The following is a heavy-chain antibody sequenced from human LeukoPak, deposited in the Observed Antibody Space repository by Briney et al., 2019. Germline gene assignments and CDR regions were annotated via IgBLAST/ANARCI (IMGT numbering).Heavy chain of an antibody. CDR2: IIPIFGTA. D-gene: IGHD4-11*01. J-gene: IGHJ6*02. CDR3: ARDRYSNYQPYYYYGMDV. Sequence: SVKVSCKASGGTFSSYAISWVRQAPGQGLEWMGGIIPIFGTANYAQKFQGRVTITADESTNTAYMELSSLRSEDTAVYYCARDRYSNYQPYYYYGMDVWGQGTTVTVSS. CDR1: GGTFSSYA. V-gene: IGHV1-69*13.